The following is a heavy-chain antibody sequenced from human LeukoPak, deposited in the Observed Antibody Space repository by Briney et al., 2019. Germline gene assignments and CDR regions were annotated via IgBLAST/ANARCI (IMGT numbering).Heavy chain of an antibody. Sequence: PPETLSLTCTHSGGSLSRYYWSWIRQPPGKGLEWIGYIYYSGSTNYNLSLKSRVTISVDTSKNQFSLKLSSVTSADTAVYYCARSRVVRGIRYFDYWGEGTLVTVSS. D-gene: IGHD3-10*01. V-gene: IGHV4-59*01. CDR2: IYYSGST. J-gene: IGHJ4*02. CDR3: ARSRVVRGIRYFDY. CDR1: GGSLSRYY.